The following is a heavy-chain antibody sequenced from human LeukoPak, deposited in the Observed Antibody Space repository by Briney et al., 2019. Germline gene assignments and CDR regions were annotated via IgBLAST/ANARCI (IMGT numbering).Heavy chain of an antibody. J-gene: IGHJ4*02. CDR3: ARSNYDSYSY. CDR1: GFSFSGYA. V-gene: IGHV3-30*04. D-gene: IGHD3-22*01. Sequence: PGTPLRLSCVGSGFSFSGYAINWVRQAPGKGLEWVAFISHDTSNQQYAESVRGRFTISRDNAKNTLYLQMNSLRAEDTAVYYCARSNYDSYSYWGQGTLVTVSS. CDR2: ISHDTSNQ.